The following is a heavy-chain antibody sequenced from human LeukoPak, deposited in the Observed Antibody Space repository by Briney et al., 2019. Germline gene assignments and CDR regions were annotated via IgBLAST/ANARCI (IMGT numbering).Heavy chain of an antibody. CDR1: GGTFISYA. Sequence: ASVKVSCKASGGTFISYAISWVRQAPGQGLEWMGGIIPIFGTANYAQKFQGRVTITADKSTSTAYMELSSLRSEDTAVYYCARGRYSSSWYVDYWGQGALVTVSS. D-gene: IGHD6-13*01. CDR2: IIPIFGTA. V-gene: IGHV1-69*06. CDR3: ARGRYSSSWYVDY. J-gene: IGHJ4*02.